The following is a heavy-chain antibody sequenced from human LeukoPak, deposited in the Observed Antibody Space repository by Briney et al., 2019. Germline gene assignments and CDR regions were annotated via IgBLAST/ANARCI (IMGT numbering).Heavy chain of an antibody. CDR2: MSGSGANS. Sequence: GGSLRPSCAASGFSFSSYAMAWVRQAPGKGLEWVSSMSGSGANSYYADSVKGRFTISRDNSKNTLYLQMNSLRAEDTAVYYCAKDLYSSGWFKGDWFDPWGQGTLVTVSS. CDR1: GFSFSSYA. V-gene: IGHV3-23*01. D-gene: IGHD6-19*01. J-gene: IGHJ5*02. CDR3: AKDLYSSGWFKGDWFDP.